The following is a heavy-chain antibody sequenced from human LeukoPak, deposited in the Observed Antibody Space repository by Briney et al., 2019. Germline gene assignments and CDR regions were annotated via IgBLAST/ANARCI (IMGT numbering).Heavy chain of an antibody. CDR1: GFTFSSYW. CDR3: ARDPPFGYGLSYYFDY. V-gene: IGHV3-74*01. J-gene: IGHJ4*02. D-gene: IGHD5-12*01. Sequence: GGSLRLSCAASGFTFSSYWMHWVRQAPGKGLVWVSRINSDGSSTSYADSVKGRFTISRDNAKNTLYLQMNSLRAEDTAVYYCARDPPFGYGLSYYFDYWGQGTLVTASS. CDR2: INSDGSST.